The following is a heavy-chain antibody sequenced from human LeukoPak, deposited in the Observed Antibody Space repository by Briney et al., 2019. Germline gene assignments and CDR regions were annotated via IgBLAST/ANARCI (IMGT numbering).Heavy chain of an antibody. CDR3: ARDRVLWFGDLSGMDV. V-gene: IGHV4-34*01. Sequence: SETLSLTCAVYGGSFSGYYWSWIRQPPGKGLEWIGEINHSGSTNYNPSLKSRVTISVDTSKNQFSLKLSSVTAADTAVYYCARDRVLWFGDLSGMDVWGQGTTVTVSS. CDR1: GGSFSGYY. D-gene: IGHD3-10*01. J-gene: IGHJ6*02. CDR2: INHSGST.